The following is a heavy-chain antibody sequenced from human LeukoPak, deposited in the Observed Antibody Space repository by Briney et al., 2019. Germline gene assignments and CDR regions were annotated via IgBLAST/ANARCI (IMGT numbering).Heavy chain of an antibody. Sequence: SSVKVSCKASGGTFSSYAISWVRQAPGQGLEWMGRIIPIFGIANYAQKFQGRVTITADKSTSTAYMELSSLRSEDTAVYYCARGSGGDFWSGYYFDYWGQGTLVTVSS. CDR2: IIPIFGIA. CDR3: ARGSGGDFWSGYYFDY. CDR1: GGTFSSYA. V-gene: IGHV1-69*04. J-gene: IGHJ4*02. D-gene: IGHD3-3*01.